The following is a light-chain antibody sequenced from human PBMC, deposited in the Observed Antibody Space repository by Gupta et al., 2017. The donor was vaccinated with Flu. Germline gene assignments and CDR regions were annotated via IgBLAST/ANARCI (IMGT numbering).Light chain of an antibody. CDR3: QSYDSSLRMV. V-gene: IGLV1-40*01. CDR2: GNS. Sequence: QSVLTQPPSLSADPGQRVTLPCTGGTSNLGAGYDVHWYQQLPGTAPKLLIYGNSNRPSGVPDRFSGSKSATSASLAITGLQAEDEADYYCQSYDSSLRMVFGGGTKLTVL. J-gene: IGLJ2*01. CDR1: TSNLGAGYD.